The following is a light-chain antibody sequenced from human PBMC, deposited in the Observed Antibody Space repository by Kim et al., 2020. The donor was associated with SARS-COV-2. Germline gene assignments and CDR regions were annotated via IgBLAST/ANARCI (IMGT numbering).Light chain of an antibody. V-gene: IGLV1-44*01. CDR1: ISNIGSNV. CDR2: SND. CDR3: VAWDDSLKGSV. J-gene: IGLJ2*01. Sequence: GQRVNISCSGSISNIGSNVVNWYQQLPGTAPKLLMYSNDYRPSGVPDRFSGSKSGTSASLAISGLQSEDEADYYCVAWDDSLKGSVFGGGTQLTVL.